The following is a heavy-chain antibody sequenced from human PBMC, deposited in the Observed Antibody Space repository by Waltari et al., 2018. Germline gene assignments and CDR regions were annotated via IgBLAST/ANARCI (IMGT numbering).Heavy chain of an antibody. CDR2: INHSGST. Sequence: QVQLQQWGAGLLKPSETLSLTCAVYGGSFSDYYWSWIRQPPGKGLEWIGEINHSGSTNYNPSLKSRVTISVDTSKNQFSLKLGSVTAADTAVFYCARAPGGSLYFQHWGQGTLVTVSS. V-gene: IGHV4-34*01. CDR1: GGSFSDYY. D-gene: IGHD1-26*01. J-gene: IGHJ1*01. CDR3: ARAPGGSLYFQH.